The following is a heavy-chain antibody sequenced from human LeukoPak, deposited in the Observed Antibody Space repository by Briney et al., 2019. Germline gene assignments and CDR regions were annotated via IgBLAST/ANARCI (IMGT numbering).Heavy chain of an antibody. CDR1: GGSISSYY. CDR3: AAHYYDSSGYLGPYYYYMDV. V-gene: IGHV4-59*12. Sequence: SETLSLTCTVSGGSISSYYWSWIRQPPGKGLAWIGYIYYSGSTNYNPSLKSRVTMAVDTSKNQFSLKLSSVTAADTAVYYCAAHYYDSSGYLGPYYYYMDVWGKGTTVTVSS. CDR2: IYYSGST. D-gene: IGHD3-22*01. J-gene: IGHJ6*03.